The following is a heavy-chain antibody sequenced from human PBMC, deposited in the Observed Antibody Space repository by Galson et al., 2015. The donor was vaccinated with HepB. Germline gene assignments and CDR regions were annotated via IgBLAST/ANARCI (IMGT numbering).Heavy chain of an antibody. CDR2: TYHWSQLST. J-gene: IGHJ4*02. D-gene: IGHD6-13*01. CDR3: ARGIAPGGPPRFDY. Sequence: ISGDSVSSNTATWNWFRQSPSRGLEWLGRTYHWSQLSTEYAESLKSRLTVNSDTSKNQFSLQLNSVSPEDTAVYYCARGIAPGGPPRFDYWSQGTLVIVSS. CDR1: GDSVSSNTAT. V-gene: IGHV6-1*01.